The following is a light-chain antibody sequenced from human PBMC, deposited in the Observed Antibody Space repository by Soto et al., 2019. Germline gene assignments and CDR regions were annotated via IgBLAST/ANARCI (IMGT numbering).Light chain of an antibody. J-gene: IGKJ2*01. V-gene: IGKV3-20*01. Sequence: EIVLTQSPGTLSLSPGERATLSCRASQSVSSSYLAWYQQKPGQAPRLLIYGASSRATGIPDRFSGSGSGTDFTLTISRLEHADFAVYYCQQYGSSPPNTFGQGTKLEIK. CDR3: QQYGSSPPNT. CDR2: GAS. CDR1: QSVSSSY.